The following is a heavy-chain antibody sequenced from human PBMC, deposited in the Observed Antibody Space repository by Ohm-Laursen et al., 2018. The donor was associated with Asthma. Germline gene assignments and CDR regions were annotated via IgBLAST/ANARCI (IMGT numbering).Heavy chain of an antibody. Sequence: SLRLSCAASGFTFSDYYMTWIRQAPGKGLEWVSYISSHARNIYYADSVKGRFTISRDNAKNSLYLQMNNLRPEDTALYYCTKDLLPGGADVWGQGTTVTVS. CDR1: GFTFSDYY. CDR3: TKDLLPGGADV. CDR2: ISSHARNI. V-gene: IGHV3-11*01. J-gene: IGHJ6*02. D-gene: IGHD1-14*01.